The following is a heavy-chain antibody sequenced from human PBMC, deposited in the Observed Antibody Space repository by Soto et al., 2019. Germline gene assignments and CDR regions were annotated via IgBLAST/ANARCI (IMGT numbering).Heavy chain of an antibody. J-gene: IGHJ4*02. CDR3: ARGESLWE. Sequence: QVQLGQSGAEVKKPGASVKVSCTASGYSFPSYGISWVRQAPGQGLEWMGWISIHNRNTYYAEKFQGLVTMTADTSTTTAHLELRSLRSDDTAVYYCARGESLWEWGQGTLVTVSS. CDR1: GYSFPSYG. CDR2: ISIHNRNT. D-gene: IGHD3-16*01. V-gene: IGHV1-18*01.